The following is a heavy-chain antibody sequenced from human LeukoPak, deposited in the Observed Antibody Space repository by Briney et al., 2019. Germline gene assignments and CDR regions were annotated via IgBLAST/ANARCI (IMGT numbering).Heavy chain of an antibody. CDR2: ISWNSGSI. D-gene: IGHD2-2*01. Sequence: PGGSLRLSCAASGFTFDDYAMHWVRQAPGKGLEWVSGISWNSGSIGYADSVKGRFTISRDNAKNSLYLQMNSLRAEDTALYYCAKTVNTRYCSSTSCGYFDYWGQGTLVTVSS. J-gene: IGHJ4*02. CDR1: GFTFDDYA. V-gene: IGHV3-9*01. CDR3: AKTVNTRYCSSTSCGYFDY.